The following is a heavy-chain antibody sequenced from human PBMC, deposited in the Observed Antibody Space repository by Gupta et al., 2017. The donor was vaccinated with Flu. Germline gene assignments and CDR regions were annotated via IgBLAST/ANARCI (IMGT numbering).Heavy chain of an antibody. Sequence: QLHLQESGPGMLKPSETLSLTCTVSGDSIGSSSYSWGWIRQPPGKGLEWIGNIHYSGSTYYNPSLKSRVTISVETSKNQFSLELSSVTAADRAVYYCARHKDSYDSSGPPGWFDPWGQGTLVSVSS. D-gene: IGHD3-22*01. CDR1: GDSIGSSSYS. J-gene: IGHJ5*02. V-gene: IGHV4-39*01. CDR2: IHYSGST. CDR3: ARHKDSYDSSGPPGWFDP.